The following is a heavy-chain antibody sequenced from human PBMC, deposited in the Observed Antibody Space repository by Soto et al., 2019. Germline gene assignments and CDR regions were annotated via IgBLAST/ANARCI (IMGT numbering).Heavy chain of an antibody. CDR3: AKAVLLWFGESHYFDY. Sequence: PGGSLRLSCAASGFTFSSYAMSWVRQAPGKGLEWVSAISGSGGSTYYADSVKGRFTISRDNSKNTLYLQMNSLRAEDTAVYYCAKAVLLWFGESHYFDYWGHGTLVTVSS. CDR1: GFTFSSYA. J-gene: IGHJ4*01. V-gene: IGHV3-23*01. CDR2: ISGSGGST. D-gene: IGHD3-10*01.